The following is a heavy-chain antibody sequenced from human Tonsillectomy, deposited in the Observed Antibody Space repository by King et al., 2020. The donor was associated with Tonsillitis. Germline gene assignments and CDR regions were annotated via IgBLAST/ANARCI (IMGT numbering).Heavy chain of an antibody. D-gene: IGHD3-10*01. V-gene: IGHV1-69*01. CDR3: ARGTPHAFGELLCYYYCMDV. CDR2: IIPIFGTA. J-gene: IGHJ6*02. CDR1: GGTFSSYA. Sequence: VQLVESGAEVKKPGSSVKVSCKASGGTFSSYAISWVRQAPGQGLEWMGGIIPIFGTANYAQKFQGRVTITADESTSTAYLELSSLRSEDTAVYYCARGTPHAFGELLCYYYCMDVWGQGTTVTVSS.